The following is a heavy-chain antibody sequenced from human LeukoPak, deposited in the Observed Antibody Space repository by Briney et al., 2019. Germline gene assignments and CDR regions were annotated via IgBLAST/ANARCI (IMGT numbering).Heavy chain of an antibody. Sequence: SETLSLTCAVYGGSFSGYYWSWIRQPSGKGLEWIGEINHSGSTNYNPSLKSRVTISVDTSKNQFSLKLSSVTAADTAVYYCARVLVTSYYYYGMDVWGQGTTVTVSS. CDR1: GGSFSGYY. D-gene: IGHD4-23*01. CDR3: ARVLVTSYYYYGMDV. V-gene: IGHV4-34*01. CDR2: INHSGST. J-gene: IGHJ6*02.